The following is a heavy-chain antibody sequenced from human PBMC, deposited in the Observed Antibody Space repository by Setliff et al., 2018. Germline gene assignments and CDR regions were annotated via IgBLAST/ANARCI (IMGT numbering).Heavy chain of an antibody. V-gene: IGHV3-30*07. D-gene: IGHD3-22*01. CDR3: ARLALTGYDTSGYYYALDYYYYMDV. J-gene: IGHJ6*03. CDR1: GFTLNNYA. CDR2: IPNAGSNK. Sequence: PGGSLRLSCAASGFTLNNYAMHWVRQAPGKGPEWVAVIPNAGSNKYYADSVKGRFTISRDNANHSLHLQMNSLRAEDTAVYFCARLALTGYDTSGYYYALDYYYYMDVWGKGTTVTVSS.